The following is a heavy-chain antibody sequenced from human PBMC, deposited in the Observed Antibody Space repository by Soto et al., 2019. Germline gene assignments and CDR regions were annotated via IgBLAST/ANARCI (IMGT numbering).Heavy chain of an antibody. V-gene: IGHV1-3*04. CDR3: ARDAKWDPRGVKAQQCDYFDH. CDR2: VDTGNGNT. CDR1: GYTFTVYA. Sequence: GASLKVSCKPSGYTFTVYAIHWVRQAPGQSFEWMGWVDTGNGNTQYSQNFQDRLTITRDTFAKTAAMELNSLNSEDTAVYYCARDAKWDPRGVKAQQCDYFDHWRRRPLVPVPS. J-gene: IGHJ4*01. D-gene: IGHD1-26*01.